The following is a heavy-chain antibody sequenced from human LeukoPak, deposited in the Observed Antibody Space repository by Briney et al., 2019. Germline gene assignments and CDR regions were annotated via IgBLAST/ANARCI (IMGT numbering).Heavy chain of an antibody. CDR1: GGSISSYY. Sequence: SETLSLTCTVSGGSISSYYWSWIRQPPGKGLEWIGYIYYSGNTNYNPSLKSRVTISVDTSKNQFSLKLSSVTAADTAVYYCARGQRGLPYWGQGTLVTVSS. CDR3: ARGQRGLPY. J-gene: IGHJ4*02. V-gene: IGHV4-59*08. D-gene: IGHD2-21*01. CDR2: IYYSGNT.